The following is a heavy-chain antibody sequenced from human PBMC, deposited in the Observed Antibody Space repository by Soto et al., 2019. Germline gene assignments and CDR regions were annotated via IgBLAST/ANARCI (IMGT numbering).Heavy chain of an antibody. Sequence: QVQLVQSGAEVKRPGSSVKVSCKASGGPFSSYSVSWVRQAPGQGLEWMGRIIPLLGTADYAQKFQGRVTVTADKSSSTAYMELSSLRSEDTAVYYCASSSSWFGDYYYYMDVWGKGTTVTVSS. CDR1: GGPFSSYS. CDR3: ASSSSWFGDYYYYMDV. J-gene: IGHJ6*03. D-gene: IGHD6-13*01. V-gene: IGHV1-69*08. CDR2: IIPLLGTA.